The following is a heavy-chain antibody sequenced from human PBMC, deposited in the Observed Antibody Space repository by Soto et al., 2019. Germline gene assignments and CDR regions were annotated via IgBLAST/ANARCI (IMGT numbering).Heavy chain of an antibody. CDR1: GFTFSSYV. D-gene: IGHD1-26*01. CDR3: ARDRREWELLFYYYGMDV. J-gene: IGHJ6*02. Sequence: GGSLRLSCAASGFTFSSYVMNWVRQAPGKGLEWVSYISSSSSTIYYADSVKGRFTISRDNAKNSLYLQMNSLRDEDTAVYYCARDRREWELLFYYYGMDVWGQGTTVTVSS. CDR2: ISSSSSTI. V-gene: IGHV3-48*02.